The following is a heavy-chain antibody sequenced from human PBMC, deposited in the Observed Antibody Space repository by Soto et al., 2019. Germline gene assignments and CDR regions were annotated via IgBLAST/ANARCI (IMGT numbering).Heavy chain of an antibody. Sequence: PSETPSLTCTVSGGSISSYYWSWVRQPPGKGLEWIGYMYYSGSTNYNPSLKSRVTMSVDTSKKRFSLKLSSVTAADTAVYYCARDGDGRMTTNPYYYNGMDVWGPGTTVTVSS. CDR1: GGSISSYY. J-gene: IGHJ6*02. CDR3: ARDGDGRMTTNPYYYNGMDV. D-gene: IGHD4-4*01. V-gene: IGHV4-59*01. CDR2: MYYSGST.